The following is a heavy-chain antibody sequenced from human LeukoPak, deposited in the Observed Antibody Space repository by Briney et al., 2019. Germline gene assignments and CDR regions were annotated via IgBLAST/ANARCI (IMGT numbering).Heavy chain of an antibody. CDR2: ISYDGSNK. CDR3: ARGTHPYFDY. Sequence: GRSLRLSCAASGFTFSSYAMHWVRPAPGKGLEWVAVISYDGSNKYYADSVKGRFTISRDNSKNTLYLQMNSLRAEDTAVYYCARGTHPYFDYWGQGTLVTVSS. CDR1: GFTFSSYA. J-gene: IGHJ4*02. V-gene: IGHV3-30*04.